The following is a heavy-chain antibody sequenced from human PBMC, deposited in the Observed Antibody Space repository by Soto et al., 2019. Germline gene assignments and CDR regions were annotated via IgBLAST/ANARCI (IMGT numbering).Heavy chain of an antibody. CDR1: GYTFTSYY. V-gene: IGHV1-46*01. Sequence: ASVKVSCKASGYTFTSYYMHWVRQAPGQGLEWMGIINPSGGSTSYAQKFQGRVTMTRDTYTSTAYMELSSLRSDDTAVYYCARWYCSSTSCYAGAFDIWGQGTMVTVSS. J-gene: IGHJ3*02. CDR3: ARWYCSSTSCYAGAFDI. CDR2: INPSGGST. D-gene: IGHD2-2*01.